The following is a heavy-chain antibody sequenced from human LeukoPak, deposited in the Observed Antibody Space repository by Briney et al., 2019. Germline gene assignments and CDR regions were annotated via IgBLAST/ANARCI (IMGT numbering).Heavy chain of an antibody. CDR2: IESDGSST. V-gene: IGHV3-74*01. J-gene: IGHJ3*02. Sequence: GGSLRLSCAASGFTFSSYWMHWVRHAPGKGLVWVSRIESDGSSTSYADSVKGRFTISRDNAKNTLYLQMNSLRAEDTSVYFCARGYGSGSYMAFDIWGQGTMVTVSS. D-gene: IGHD3-10*01. CDR1: GFTFSSYW. CDR3: ARGYGSGSYMAFDI.